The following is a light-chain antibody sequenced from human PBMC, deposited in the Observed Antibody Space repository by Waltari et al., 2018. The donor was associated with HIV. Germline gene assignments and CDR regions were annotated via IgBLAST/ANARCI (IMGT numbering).Light chain of an antibody. V-gene: IGLV2-11*01. CDR3: CSYAGTYTWV. Sequence: QSALTQPRSVSGSPGQPVTISCRGRSTDIGYYNYVSWYQQHPGQVPKLVIFDVSKRPSGVPDRFSGSKSVNTASLTISGLQAEDEADYYCCSYAGTYTWVFGGGTRLTVL. J-gene: IGLJ2*01. CDR1: STDIGYYNY. CDR2: DVS.